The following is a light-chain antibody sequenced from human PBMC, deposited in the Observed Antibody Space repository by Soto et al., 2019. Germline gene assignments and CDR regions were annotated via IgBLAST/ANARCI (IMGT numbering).Light chain of an antibody. CDR1: NSDVAFYNF. CDR2: DVS. CDR3: NSYSRSSSV. V-gene: IGLV2-14*03. J-gene: IGLJ1*01. Sequence: QSALTQPASVSGSPGQSITISCTGTNSDVAFYNFVSWYQHHPGKAPKLMIYDVSNRPSGVSNRFSGSKSGNTASLTISGLQAEDEADYYCNSYSRSSSVFGTGTKVTVL.